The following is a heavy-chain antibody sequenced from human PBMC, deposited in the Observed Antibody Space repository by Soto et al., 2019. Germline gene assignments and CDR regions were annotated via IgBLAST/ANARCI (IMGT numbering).Heavy chain of an antibody. CDR3: ARENLLEWLLC. J-gene: IGHJ4*02. CDR1: GFTFSSYW. Sequence: GGSLRLSCAASGFTFSSYWMSWVRKAPGKGLEWVANIKQDGSEKYYVDSVKGRFTISRDNAKNSLYLQMNSLRAEDTAVYYCARENLLEWLLCWGRGTLVTVSS. CDR2: IKQDGSEK. D-gene: IGHD3-3*01. V-gene: IGHV3-7*01.